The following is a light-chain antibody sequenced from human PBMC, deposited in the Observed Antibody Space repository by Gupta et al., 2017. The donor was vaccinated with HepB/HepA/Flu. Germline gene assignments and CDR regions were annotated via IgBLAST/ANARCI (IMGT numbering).Light chain of an antibody. CDR1: QSVSSN. CDR3: QQDKNWPRT. CDR2: GAS. V-gene: IGKV3-15*01. J-gene: IGKJ1*01. Sequence: EIVMPQSPATLSVSTGERATLSCRASQSVSSNLAWYQQKPGQAPRLLIYGASTRATGIPARFSGSGSGTEFTLTISSLQSEDFAVYYCQQDKNWPRTFGQGTKVEIK.